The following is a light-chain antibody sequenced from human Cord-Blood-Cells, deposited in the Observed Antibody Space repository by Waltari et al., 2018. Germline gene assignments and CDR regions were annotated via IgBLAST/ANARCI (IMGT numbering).Light chain of an antibody. V-gene: IGKV1-39*01. Sequence: DIQMTQSPSSLSASVGDRVTITCRASQSISSYLNWYQQKPGKAPKLLIYAASSLQSGVPSRVSGSGSGTDFTLTISRLQPEDFATYYCQQSYSTLQTFGQGTRLEIK. CDR2: AAS. J-gene: IGKJ5*01. CDR3: QQSYSTLQT. CDR1: QSISSY.